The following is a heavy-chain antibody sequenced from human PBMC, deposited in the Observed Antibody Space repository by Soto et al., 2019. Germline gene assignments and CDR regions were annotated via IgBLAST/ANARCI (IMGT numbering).Heavy chain of an antibody. Sequence: GGSLRISCAASGFTFYKYAISWVRQAPGKGLEWVSGISGGGYNIYYADSMKGRFTISRDNSRNILYLQMNSLRVGDTAVYYCAKDPYSNVGNWFDTWGQGTLVTVSS. CDR1: GFTFYKYA. J-gene: IGHJ5*02. D-gene: IGHD4-4*01. CDR3: AKDPYSNVGNWFDT. V-gene: IGHV3-23*01. CDR2: ISGGGYNI.